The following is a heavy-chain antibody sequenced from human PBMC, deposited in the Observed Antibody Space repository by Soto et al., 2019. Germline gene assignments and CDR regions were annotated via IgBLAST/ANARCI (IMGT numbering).Heavy chain of an antibody. J-gene: IGHJ4*02. Sequence: SETLSLTCAVYGGSFSGYYWSWIRQPPGKGLEWIGEINHSGSTNYNPSLKSRVTISVDTSKNQFSLKLSSVTAADTAVYYCARGLYYYGSGSLGYWGQGTLVTVSS. D-gene: IGHD3-10*01. CDR3: ARGLYYYGSGSLGY. CDR1: GGSFSGYY. V-gene: IGHV4-34*01. CDR2: INHSGST.